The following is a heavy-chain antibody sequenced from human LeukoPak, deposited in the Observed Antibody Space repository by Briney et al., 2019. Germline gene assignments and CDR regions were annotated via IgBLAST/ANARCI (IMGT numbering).Heavy chain of an antibody. CDR2: ISSGSSSI. CDR1: GFTFSTYS. Sequence: GGSLRLSCAAAGFTFSTYSMNWVRQAPGKGLEWVSYISSGSSSIYYADSVKGRFTISRDNAKYSLYLQMNSLRAADTAVYYCARGFVVVPASYYYMDVWGKGTTVTVSS. D-gene: IGHD2-2*01. J-gene: IGHJ6*03. CDR3: ARGFVVVPASYYYMDV. V-gene: IGHV3-48*01.